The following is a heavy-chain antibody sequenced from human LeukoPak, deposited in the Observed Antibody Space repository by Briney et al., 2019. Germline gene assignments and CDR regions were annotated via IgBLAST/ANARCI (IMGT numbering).Heavy chain of an antibody. CDR1: GGTFSSYA. J-gene: IGHJ4*02. D-gene: IGHD6-19*01. Sequence: SVKVSCKASGGTFSSYAISWVRQAPGQGLEWMGGIIPIFGIATYAQKFQGRVTITADKSTSTAYMELSSLRSEDTAVYYCAREGIAVAGKDYWGQGTLVTVSS. CDR2: IIPIFGIA. V-gene: IGHV1-69*10. CDR3: AREGIAVAGKDY.